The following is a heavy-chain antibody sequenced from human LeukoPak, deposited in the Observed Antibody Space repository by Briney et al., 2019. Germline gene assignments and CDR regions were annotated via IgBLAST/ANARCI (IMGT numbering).Heavy chain of an antibody. V-gene: IGHV1-2*02. CDR1: GYTFTGYY. CDR2: INPNSGGT. CDR3: GRSSGSYYSPHLDY. D-gene: IGHD3-10*01. Sequence: ASVKVSCKASGYTFTGYYMHWVRQAPGQGLEWMGWINPNSGGTNYAQKFQGRVTMTRDTSISTAYMELSRLRSDDTAVYYCGRSSGSYYSPHLDYWGQGTLVTVSS. J-gene: IGHJ4*02.